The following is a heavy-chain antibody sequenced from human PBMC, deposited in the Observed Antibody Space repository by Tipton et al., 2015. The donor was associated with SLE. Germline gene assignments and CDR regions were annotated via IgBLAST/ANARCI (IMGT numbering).Heavy chain of an antibody. V-gene: IGHV4-61*09. J-gene: IGHJ4*02. Sequence: TLSLTCTVSGGSISSGSYYWSWIRQPAGKGLEWIGHISTSGSTNYNPSLKSRVTISVDTSKNQFSLMLSSVTAADTAVYYCAREHSSGWYSDYCGQGTLVTVSS. D-gene: IGHD6-19*01. CDR3: AREHSSGWYSDY. CDR2: ISTSGST. CDR1: GGSISSGSYY.